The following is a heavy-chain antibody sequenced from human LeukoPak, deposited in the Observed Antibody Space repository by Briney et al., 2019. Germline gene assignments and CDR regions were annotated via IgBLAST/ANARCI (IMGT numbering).Heavy chain of an antibody. Sequence: ASVKVSCKASGYTFTGYYMHWVRQAPGQGLEWMGWINPNSGGTNYAQKFQGRVTMTRDTSISTAYMELRSLRSDDTAVYYCARDDYYGSGSYFWGQGTLVTVSS. V-gene: IGHV1-2*02. D-gene: IGHD3-10*01. CDR1: GYTFTGYY. CDR2: INPNSGGT. CDR3: ARDDYYGSGSYF. J-gene: IGHJ4*02.